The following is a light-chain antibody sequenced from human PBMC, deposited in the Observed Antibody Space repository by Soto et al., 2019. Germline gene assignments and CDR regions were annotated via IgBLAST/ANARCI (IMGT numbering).Light chain of an antibody. Sequence: AIQMTQSPSSLSASVGDRVTITCRASQAIRIDLSWFQQRPGKAPKLLVYAASSLQSGVPSRFSGSGSGTDFTLTISSLQPEDSATYDGLQYYNYPRTFGQGTKVEIK. V-gene: IGKV1-6*01. J-gene: IGKJ1*01. CDR2: AAS. CDR3: LQYYNYPRT. CDR1: QAIRID.